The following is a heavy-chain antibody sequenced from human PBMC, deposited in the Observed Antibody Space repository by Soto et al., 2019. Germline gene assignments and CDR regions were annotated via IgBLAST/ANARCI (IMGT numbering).Heavy chain of an antibody. J-gene: IGHJ4*02. CDR2: SYWNDDK. Sequence: QITLKESGPTLVQPTQTLTLTCTFSGFSLSTTGEGVGWIRQPPGKALEWLAVSYWNDDKSYSPSLQSRLTISKVTSKKPVVLTMMNMAPVDTGTYYCAQVDDVAALFAYLGQGTLVTGSS. CDR3: AQVDDVAALFAY. D-gene: IGHD6-6*01. V-gene: IGHV2-5*01. CDR1: GFSLSTTGEG.